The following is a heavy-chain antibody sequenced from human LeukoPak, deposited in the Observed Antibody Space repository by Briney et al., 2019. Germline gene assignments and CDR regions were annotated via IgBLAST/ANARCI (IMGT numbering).Heavy chain of an antibody. Sequence: GGSLRLSCAASGFTFSSYGMHWVRQAPGKGLEWVAVIWYDGSNKYYADSVKGRFTISRDNSKNTLHLQMNSLRAEDTAVYYCARELVVAGFDYWGQGTLVTVSS. CDR3: ARELVVAGFDY. J-gene: IGHJ4*02. D-gene: IGHD2-15*01. V-gene: IGHV3-33*01. CDR2: IWYDGSNK. CDR1: GFTFSSYG.